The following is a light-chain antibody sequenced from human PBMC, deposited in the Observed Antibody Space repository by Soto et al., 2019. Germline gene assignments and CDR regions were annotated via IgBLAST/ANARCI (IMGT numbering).Light chain of an antibody. V-gene: IGKV3-11*01. CDR1: QSVSSY. CDR3: QQRSNWWT. J-gene: IGKJ1*01. CDR2: DAS. Sequence: EIVLTQSPATLSLSPGERATLSCRASQSVSSYLAWYQQKPGQAPRLLIYDASNRATGIPARFSGSGSGTDSTLTIRSLHPEYFAVYYCQQRSNWWTFGQGTKVEIK.